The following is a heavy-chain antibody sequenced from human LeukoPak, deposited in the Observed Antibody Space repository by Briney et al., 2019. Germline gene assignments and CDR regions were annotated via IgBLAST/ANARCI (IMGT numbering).Heavy chain of an antibody. D-gene: IGHD6-13*01. J-gene: IGHJ5*02. CDR3: ARGPAAGTGHWFDP. V-gene: IGHV3-7*04. Sequence: PGGSLRLSCAASGFTFSSYWMSWVRQAPGKGLEWVANIKQDGSEKYYVDSVKGRFTISRDNAKNSLYLQMNSLRAEDTAVYYCARGPAAGTGHWFDPWGQGTLVTVSS. CDR1: GFTFSSYW. CDR2: IKQDGSEK.